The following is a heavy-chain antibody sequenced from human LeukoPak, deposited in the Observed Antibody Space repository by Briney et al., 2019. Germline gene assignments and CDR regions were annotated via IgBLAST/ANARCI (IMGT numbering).Heavy chain of an antibody. V-gene: IGHV3-30-3*01. CDR2: ISYDGSNK. Sequence: GGSLRLSCAASGFTFSSYAMHWVRQAPGKGLEWVAVISYDGSNKYYADSVKGRFTISRDNSKNTLYLQMNSLRAEDTAVYYCARDRSSSWDGDWFDPWGQGTLVTVSS. CDR1: GFTFSSYA. D-gene: IGHD6-13*01. J-gene: IGHJ5*02. CDR3: ARDRSSSWDGDWFDP.